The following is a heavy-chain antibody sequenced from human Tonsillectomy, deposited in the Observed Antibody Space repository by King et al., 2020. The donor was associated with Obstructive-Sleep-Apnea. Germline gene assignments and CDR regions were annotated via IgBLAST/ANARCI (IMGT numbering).Heavy chain of an antibody. V-gene: IGHV4-39*07. CDR1: GGSISTSSYY. Sequence: QLQESGPGLVKPSETLSLTCTVSGGSISTSSYYWGWIRQPPGKGLEWIGTIYYSGSTYYNPSLRSRVTISIDTSKNQFSLKLSSVTAADTAVYYCARVHFNGYCRSTSCYTPFDYWGQGTLVTVSS. D-gene: IGHD2-2*02. J-gene: IGHJ4*02. CDR3: ARVHFNGYCRSTSCYTPFDY. CDR2: IYYSGST.